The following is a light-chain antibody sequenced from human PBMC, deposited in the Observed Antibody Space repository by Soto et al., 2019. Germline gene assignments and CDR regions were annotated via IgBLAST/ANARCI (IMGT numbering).Light chain of an antibody. CDR2: GAS. V-gene: IGKV3-20*01. CDR3: QKYGSSPRT. CDR1: QSVISY. Sequence: MVLTNSPVTLSVSPFEIYILSFRASQSVISYLALYQQKPGQAPRVLMYGASSRATGIPDRFSGSGSGTDFTLTISGLEPEDFAVYHCQKYGSSPRTCGQGTKVDIK. J-gene: IGKJ1*01.